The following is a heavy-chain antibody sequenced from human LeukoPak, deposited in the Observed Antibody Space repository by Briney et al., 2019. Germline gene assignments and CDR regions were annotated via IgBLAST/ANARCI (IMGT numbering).Heavy chain of an antibody. CDR1: GGSISSGSYY. D-gene: IGHD5-18*01. CDR3: ARALGYSYGFLYYGMDV. V-gene: IGHV4-61*02. J-gene: IGHJ6*02. Sequence: SQTLSLTCTVSGGSISSGSYYWSWIRQPAGKGLEWIGRIYTSGSTNYNPSLKSRVTISVDKSKNQFSPKLSSVTAADTAVYYCARALGYSYGFLYYGMDVWGQGTTVTVSS. CDR2: IYTSGST.